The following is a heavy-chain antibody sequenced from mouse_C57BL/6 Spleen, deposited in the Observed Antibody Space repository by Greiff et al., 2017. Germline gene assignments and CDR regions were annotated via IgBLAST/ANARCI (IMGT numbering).Heavy chain of an antibody. CDR2: IYPGSGST. Sequence: QVQLQQPGAELVKPGASVKMSCKASGYTFTSYWITWVKQRPGQGLEWIGDIYPGSGSTNYNEKVKGKATLTVDTSSSTAYMQLSSLTSEDSAVYYCARLYDYAAYFDYWGQGTTLTVSS. V-gene: IGHV1-55*01. CDR1: GYTFTSYW. D-gene: IGHD2-4*01. J-gene: IGHJ2*01. CDR3: ARLYDYAAYFDY.